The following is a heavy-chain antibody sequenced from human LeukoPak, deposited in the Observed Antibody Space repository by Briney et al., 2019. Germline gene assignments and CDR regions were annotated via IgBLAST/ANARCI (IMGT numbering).Heavy chain of an antibody. J-gene: IGHJ6*04. CDR2: INHSGST. CDR3: ARRGLDIYGSGSYPMDV. D-gene: IGHD3-10*01. CDR1: GGSFSGYY. Sequence: SETLSLTCAVYGGSFSGYYWSWIRQPPGKGLEWIGEINHSGSTYYNPSLKSRVTISVDTSKNQFSLKLSSVTAADTAVYYCARRGLDIYGSGSYPMDVWGKGTTVTISS. V-gene: IGHV4-34*01.